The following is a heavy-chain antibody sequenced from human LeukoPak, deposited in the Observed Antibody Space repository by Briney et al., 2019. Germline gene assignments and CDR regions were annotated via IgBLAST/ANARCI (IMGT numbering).Heavy chain of an antibody. CDR1: GFTFSSYW. D-gene: IGHD2-2*01. J-gene: IGHJ5*02. Sequence: GGSLRLSCAASGFTFSSYWMSWVRQAPGKGLEWVANIKQDGSEKYYVDSVKGRFTISRDNAKNSLYLQMNSLRAEDTAGYYCARDDCSSISCYHNWFDPWGQGTLVTVSS. CDR3: ARDDCSSISCYHNWFDP. V-gene: IGHV3-7*01. CDR2: IKQDGSEK.